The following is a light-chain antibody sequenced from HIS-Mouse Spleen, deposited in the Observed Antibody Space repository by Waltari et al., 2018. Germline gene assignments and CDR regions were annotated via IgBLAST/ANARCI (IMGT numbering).Light chain of an antibody. CDR1: RSNIGAGYD. Sequence: QSVLTQPPSVSGAPGQRVTLSCPGSRSNIGAGYDVHWYQQLPGTAPKLLIYGNSNRPSGVPDRFSGSKSGTSASLAITGLQAEDEADYYCQSYDSSLSGSVFGGGTKLTVL. CDR2: GNS. CDR3: QSYDSSLSGSV. V-gene: IGLV1-40*01. J-gene: IGLJ2*01.